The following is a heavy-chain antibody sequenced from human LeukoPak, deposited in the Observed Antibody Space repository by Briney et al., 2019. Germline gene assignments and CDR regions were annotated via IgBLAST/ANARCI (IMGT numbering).Heavy chain of an antibody. Sequence: ASVKVSRKASGYTLNTYGITWVRQAPGQGLEWMGWSTAYSGNTYYGQKFQGRVTMTTDTSTNTAYMEAKSLTSDDTAVYYCARLYSSGWIDYFDYWGQGTLVTVSS. J-gene: IGHJ4*02. CDR2: STAYSGNT. V-gene: IGHV1-18*01. CDR1: GYTLNTYG. CDR3: ARLYSSGWIDYFDY. D-gene: IGHD6-19*01.